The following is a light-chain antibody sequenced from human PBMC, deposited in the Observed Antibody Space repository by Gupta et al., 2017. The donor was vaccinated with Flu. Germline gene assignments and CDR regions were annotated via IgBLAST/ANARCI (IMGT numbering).Light chain of an antibody. CDR3: QQDTNWPWT. CDR1: QSVSSN. J-gene: IGKJ1*01. CDR2: GAS. Sequence: EIVMTQSPATLSVSPGERATLSCRASQSVSSNLAWYQQKPGQAPRLLIYGASTRATGIPARFSGSGSGTEFTLTISSLQSEDFAVYYCQQDTNWPWTFGQGTKVEIK. V-gene: IGKV3-15*01.